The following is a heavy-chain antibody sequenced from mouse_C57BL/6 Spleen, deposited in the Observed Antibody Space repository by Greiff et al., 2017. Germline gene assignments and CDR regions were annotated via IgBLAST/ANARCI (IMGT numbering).Heavy chain of an antibody. CDR2: IDPNSGGT. V-gene: IGHV1-72*01. CDR1: GYTFTSYW. Sequence: QVQLKQPGAELVKPGASVKLSCKASGYTFTSYWMHWVKQRPGRGLEWIGRIDPNSGGTKYNEKFKSKATLTVDKPSSTAYMQLSSLTSEDSAVYYCARGITTVVAGYFDYWGQGTTLTVSS. D-gene: IGHD1-1*01. CDR3: ARGITTVVAGYFDY. J-gene: IGHJ2*01.